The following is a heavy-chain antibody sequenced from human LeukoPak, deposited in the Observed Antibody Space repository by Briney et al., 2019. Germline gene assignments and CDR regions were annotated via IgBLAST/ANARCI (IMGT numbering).Heavy chain of an antibody. V-gene: IGHV4-59*01. CDR1: GGSISSNY. J-gene: IGHJ6*02. CDR2: ICYSGST. CDR3: ARTGKNWETGYGMDV. Sequence: SETLSLTCTVSGGSISSNYWSWIRQPPGKGLEWIGYICYSGSTNYNPSLKSRIPISVDTAKNQVSLNLTSVTAADKAVYYCARTGKNWETGYGMDVWGQGTTVTVSS. D-gene: IGHD7-27*01.